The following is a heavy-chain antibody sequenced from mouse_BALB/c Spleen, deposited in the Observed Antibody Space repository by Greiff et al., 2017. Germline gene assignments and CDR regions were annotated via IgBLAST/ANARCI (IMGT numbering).Heavy chain of an antibody. CDR1: GFNIKDTY. J-gene: IGHJ2*01. Sequence: EVQRVESGAELVKPGASVKLSCTASGFNIKDTYMHWVKQRPEQGLEWIGRIDPANGNTKYDPKFQGKATITADTSSNTAYLQLSSLTSEDTAVYYCARSNYYGSSDYWGQGTTLTVSS. D-gene: IGHD1-1*01. V-gene: IGHV14-3*02. CDR3: ARSNYYGSSDY. CDR2: IDPANGNT.